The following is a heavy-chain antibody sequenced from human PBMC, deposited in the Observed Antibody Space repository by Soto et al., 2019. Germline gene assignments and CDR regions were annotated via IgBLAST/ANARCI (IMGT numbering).Heavy chain of an antibody. CDR3: AKDEPSSSWEYYYYYYYMDV. D-gene: IGHD6-13*01. Sequence: EVQLLESGGGLVQPGGSLRLSCAASGFTFSSYAMSWVRQAPGKGLEWVSAISGSGGSTYYADSVKGRFTISRDNSKNTLYLQMNSLRAEDTAVYYCAKDEPSSSWEYYYYYYYMDVWGKGTTVTVSS. CDR2: ISGSGGST. J-gene: IGHJ6*03. V-gene: IGHV3-23*01. CDR1: GFTFSSYA.